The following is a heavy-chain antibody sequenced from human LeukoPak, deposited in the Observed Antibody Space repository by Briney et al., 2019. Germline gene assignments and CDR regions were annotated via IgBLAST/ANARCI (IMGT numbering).Heavy chain of an antibody. CDR1: GGSFSGYY. CDR2: INHSGST. CDR3: ARGYDFWSGYLNWFDP. D-gene: IGHD3-3*01. J-gene: IGHJ5*02. Sequence: KPSETLSLTCAVYGGSFSGYYWSWIRQPPGKGLEWIGEINHSGSTNYNPSLKSRVTISVDTSKNQFSLKLSSVTAADTAVYYCARGYDFWSGYLNWFDPWGQGTLVTVSS. V-gene: IGHV4-34*01.